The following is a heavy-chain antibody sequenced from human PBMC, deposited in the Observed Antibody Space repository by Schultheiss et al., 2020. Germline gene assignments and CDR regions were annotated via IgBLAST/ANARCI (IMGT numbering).Heavy chain of an antibody. CDR3: ASSPAYYGDYPYYFDY. CDR2: INHSGST. D-gene: IGHD4-17*01. CDR1: GGSISSYY. V-gene: IGHV4-59*01. Sequence: SETLSLTCTVSGGSISSYYWSWIRQPPGKGLEWIGEINHSGSTNYNPSLKSRVTISVDTSKNQFSLKLSSVTAADTAVYYCASSPAYYGDYPYYFDYWGQGTLVTVSS. J-gene: IGHJ4*02.